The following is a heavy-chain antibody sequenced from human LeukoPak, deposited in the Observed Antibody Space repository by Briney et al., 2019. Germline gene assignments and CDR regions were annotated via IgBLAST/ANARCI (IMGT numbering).Heavy chain of an antibody. J-gene: IGHJ4*02. D-gene: IGHD6-19*01. Sequence: SVKVSCKASGGTFSSYAISWVRQAPGQGLEWMGRIIPILGIANYAQKFQGRVTITADESTSTAYMELSSLRSEDTAVYYCARGTTVAATRSFDYWGQGTLVTVSS. CDR1: GGTFSSYA. CDR3: ARGTTVAATRSFDY. CDR2: IIPILGIA. V-gene: IGHV1-69*04.